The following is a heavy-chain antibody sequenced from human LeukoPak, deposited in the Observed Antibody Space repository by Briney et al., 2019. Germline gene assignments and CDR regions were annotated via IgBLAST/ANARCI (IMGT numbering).Heavy chain of an antibody. D-gene: IGHD2-8*01. J-gene: IGHJ4*02. V-gene: IGHV3-30*02. CDR3: ALLMMYAIDFDY. CDR1: GFTFTTYD. Sequence: GGSLRLSCAASGFTFTTYDIHWVRQAPGKGLEWVAFIRSDGSNKYYADSVKGRFTISRDNSKNTLYLQMNSLRAEDTAIYYCALLMMYAIDFDYWGQGTLVTVSS. CDR2: IRSDGSNK.